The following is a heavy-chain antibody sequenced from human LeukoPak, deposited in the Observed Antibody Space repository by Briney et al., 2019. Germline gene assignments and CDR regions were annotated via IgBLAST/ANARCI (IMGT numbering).Heavy chain of an antibody. Sequence: SVKVSCKASGGTFGSYAINWVRQAPGQGLGWMGGIIPIFGTANYAQKFQGRVTITTDGSTSTAYMELSSLISEDTAVYYCARDQSGDSNYFDYWGQGTLVTVSS. CDR2: IIPIFGTA. CDR1: GGTFGSYA. D-gene: IGHD3-10*01. J-gene: IGHJ4*02. V-gene: IGHV1-69*05. CDR3: ARDQSGDSNYFDY.